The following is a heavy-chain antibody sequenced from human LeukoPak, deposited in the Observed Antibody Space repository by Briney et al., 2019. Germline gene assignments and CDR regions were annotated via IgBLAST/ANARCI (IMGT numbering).Heavy chain of an antibody. CDR1: GYTFTGYY. Sequence: ASVKVSCKASGYTFTGYYMHWVRQAPGQGLEWMGWINPNSGGTNYAQKFQGRVTMTRDTSISTAYMELSRLRSDDTAVYYCARTDYYDSTVIDYWGQGTLVTVSS. D-gene: IGHD3-22*01. CDR2: INPNSGGT. V-gene: IGHV1-2*02. CDR3: ARTDYYDSTVIDY. J-gene: IGHJ4*02.